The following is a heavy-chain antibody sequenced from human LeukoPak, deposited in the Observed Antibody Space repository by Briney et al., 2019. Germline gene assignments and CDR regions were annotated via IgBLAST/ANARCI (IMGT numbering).Heavy chain of an antibody. V-gene: IGHV3-9*01. CDR1: GFSFDNYA. D-gene: IGHD6-19*01. CDR2: ISWSSGSI. CDR3: ARGPVRRGGWYFYYMDV. Sequence: PGGSLRLSCAASGFSFDNYAMHWVRQAPGKGLEWVSGISWSSGSIGYADSVKGRFTISRDNAKNSLYLQMNSLRAEDTAVYYCARGPVRRGGWYFYYMDVWGKGTTVTISS. J-gene: IGHJ6*03.